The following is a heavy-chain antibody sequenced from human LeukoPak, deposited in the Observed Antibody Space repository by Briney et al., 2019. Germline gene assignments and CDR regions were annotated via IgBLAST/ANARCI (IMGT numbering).Heavy chain of an antibody. V-gene: IGHV3-74*01. CDR2: INSDGSST. Sequence: GGSLRLSCAASGFTFSSYLMHWVRQAPGKGLVWVSRINSDGSSTSYADSVKGRFTISRDNAKNTLYLQMNSLRAEDTAVYYCARDKRGSGWFGDIYYYYGMDVWGQGTTVTVSS. CDR1: GFTFSSYL. D-gene: IGHD6-19*01. CDR3: ARDKRGSGWFGDIYYYYGMDV. J-gene: IGHJ6*02.